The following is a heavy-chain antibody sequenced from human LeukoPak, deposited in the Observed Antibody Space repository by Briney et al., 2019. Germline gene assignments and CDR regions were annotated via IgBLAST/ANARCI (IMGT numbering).Heavy chain of an antibody. Sequence: ASVKVSCKASGGTFISYTISWVRQAPGQGLEWMGGIIPIFGTAKYAQNLQGRVTITADESTSIAYMELSSLRSEDTAVYFCARRCTSGWYNWFDPWGQGTLVTVSS. CDR3: ARRCTSGWYNWFDP. D-gene: IGHD6-19*01. J-gene: IGHJ5*02. V-gene: IGHV1-69*13. CDR1: GGTFISYT. CDR2: IIPIFGTA.